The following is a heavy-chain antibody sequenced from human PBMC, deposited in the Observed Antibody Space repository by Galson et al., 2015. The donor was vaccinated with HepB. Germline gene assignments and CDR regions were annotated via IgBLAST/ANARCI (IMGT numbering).Heavy chain of an antibody. V-gene: IGHV3-30*18. J-gene: IGHJ3*02. D-gene: IGHD7-27*01. CDR3: AKDFLTGGAFDI. CDR2: ISYDGSNK. Sequence: SLRLSCAASGFTFSSYGMHWVRQAPGKGLEWVAVISYDGSNKYYADSVKGRFTISRDNSKNTLYLQMNSLRAEDTAVYYCAKDFLTGGAFDIWGQGTMVTVSS. CDR1: GFTFSSYG.